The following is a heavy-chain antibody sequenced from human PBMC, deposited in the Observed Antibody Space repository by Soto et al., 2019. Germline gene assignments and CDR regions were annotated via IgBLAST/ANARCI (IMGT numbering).Heavy chain of an antibody. J-gene: IGHJ3*02. CDR2: INPNSGGT. CDR1: GYTFTSYG. D-gene: IGHD5-18*01. V-gene: IGHV1-2*02. Sequence: ASVKVSCKASGYTFTSYGISWVRQAPGQGLEWMGWINPNSGGTNYAQKFQGRVTMTRDTSISTAYMELSRLRSDDTAVYYCARVRKGIQLWLRKDATADAFDIWGQGTMVTVSS. CDR3: ARVRKGIQLWLRKDATADAFDI.